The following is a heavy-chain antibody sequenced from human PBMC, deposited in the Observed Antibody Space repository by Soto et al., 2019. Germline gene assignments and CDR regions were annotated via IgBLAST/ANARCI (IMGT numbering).Heavy chain of an antibody. Sequence: QVQLVESGGGVVQPGRSLRLSCEASGFVFRSYAVHWVRQAPGKGLEWVALISYDGSNVYYADSVKGRFTISRDNSKKTLYLQMNSLRAEDTAVYYCASRRGFGTYYFAYWGQGTLVTVSS. CDR2: ISYDGSNV. V-gene: IGHV3-30*14. J-gene: IGHJ4*02. CDR3: ASRRGFGTYYFAY. D-gene: IGHD1-7*01. CDR1: GFVFRSYA.